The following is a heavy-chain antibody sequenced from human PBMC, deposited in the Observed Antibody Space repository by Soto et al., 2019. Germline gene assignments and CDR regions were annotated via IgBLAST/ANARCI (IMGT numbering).Heavy chain of an antibody. Sequence: GGSLRLSCAASGFSFSVYAMTWVRQAPGKGLQWVSSIGGGDDDRHYADSVKGRFTISRDNSKSTVSLQMNSLRAGDTAIYYCVKDRMSYNSVWDAFDIWRRGTMVTVSS. V-gene: IGHV3-23*01. D-gene: IGHD3-10*01. CDR3: VKDRMSYNSVWDAFDI. CDR2: IGGGDDDR. J-gene: IGHJ3*02. CDR1: GFSFSVYA.